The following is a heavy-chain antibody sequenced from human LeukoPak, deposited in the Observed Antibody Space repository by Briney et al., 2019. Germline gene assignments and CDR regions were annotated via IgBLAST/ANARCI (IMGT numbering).Heavy chain of an antibody. CDR1: GFTFSSYA. V-gene: IGHV3-30*04. Sequence: GRSLRLSCAASGFTFSSYAMHWVRQAPGKGLEWVGVISYDGSNKYYADSVKGRFTISRDNSKNTLYLQMNSLRAEDTAVYYCARDSLSPDIVATMRYFDYWGQGTLVTVSS. CDR3: ARDSLSPDIVATMRYFDY. CDR2: ISYDGSNK. J-gene: IGHJ4*02. D-gene: IGHD5-12*01.